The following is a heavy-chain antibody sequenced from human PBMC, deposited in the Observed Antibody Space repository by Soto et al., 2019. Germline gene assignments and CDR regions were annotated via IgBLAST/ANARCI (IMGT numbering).Heavy chain of an antibody. D-gene: IGHD6-19*01. CDR3: ARDTGSGWYWDFDY. J-gene: IGHJ4*02. Sequence: SETLSLTCTVSGGSISSGGYYWSWIRQHPGKGLEWIGYIYYSGSTYYNPSLKSRVTISVDTSKNQFSLKLSSVTAADTAVYYCARDTGSGWYWDFDYWGQGTLVTVSS. CDR2: IYYSGST. V-gene: IGHV4-31*03. CDR1: GGSISSGGYY.